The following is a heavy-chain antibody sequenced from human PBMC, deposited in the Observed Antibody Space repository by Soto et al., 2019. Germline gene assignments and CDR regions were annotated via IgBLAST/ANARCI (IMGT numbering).Heavy chain of an antibody. CDR1: GGSISSSSYY. CDR2: IYYSGST. Sequence: PSETLSLTCTVSGGSISSSSYYWGWIRQPPGKGLEWIGSIYYSGSTYYNPSLKSRVTISVDTSKNQFSLKLSSVTAADTAVYYCARRSATRDGYNFDHWGQGTLVTVSS. D-gene: IGHD5-12*01. V-gene: IGHV4-39*01. J-gene: IGHJ4*02. CDR3: ARRSATRDGYNFDH.